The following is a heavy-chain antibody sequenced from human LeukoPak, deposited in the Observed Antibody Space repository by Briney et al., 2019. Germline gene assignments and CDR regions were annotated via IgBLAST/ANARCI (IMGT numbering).Heavy chain of an antibody. CDR1: VYTFTGYY. Sequence: ASVKVSCTASVYTFTGYYMHWVRQAPGQGLEWMGWINPNSGGTNYAQKFQGRVTIPRDTAISTAYMELSRMRSDDTAVYYCASGGGSSSDFDYWGQGTLVTV. CDR2: INPNSGGT. V-gene: IGHV1-2*02. D-gene: IGHD6-13*01. CDR3: ASGGGSSSDFDY. J-gene: IGHJ4*02.